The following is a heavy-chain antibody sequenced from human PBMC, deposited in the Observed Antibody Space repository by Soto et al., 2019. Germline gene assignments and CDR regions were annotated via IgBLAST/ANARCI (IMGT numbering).Heavy chain of an antibody. Sequence: QLQLQESGPGLVKPSETLSLTCTVSGGSISSSSYYWGWIRQPPGKGLEWIGSIYYSGSTYYNPSLKSRVTISVDTSKNQFSLKLSSVTAADTAVYYCASEPMNSGWYGYWGQGTLVTVSS. CDR1: GGSISSSSYY. V-gene: IGHV4-39*01. CDR2: IYYSGST. CDR3: ASEPMNSGWYGY. J-gene: IGHJ4*02. D-gene: IGHD6-19*01.